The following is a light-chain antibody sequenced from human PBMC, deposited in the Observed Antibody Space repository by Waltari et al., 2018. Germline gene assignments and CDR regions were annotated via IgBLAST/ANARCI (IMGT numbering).Light chain of an antibody. CDR3: DSYAGSNNFVV. J-gene: IGLJ3*02. Sequence: QSALTQPPSASGSPGQSVTISCTGTSRDVGGYNNVSWYQHHPGKAPKLLIYEVYKRPSGVPDRFSGSKSGNTASLTVSGLQPEDEADYYCDSYAGSNNFVVFGGGTKLTVL. V-gene: IGLV2-8*01. CDR1: SRDVGGYNN. CDR2: EVY.